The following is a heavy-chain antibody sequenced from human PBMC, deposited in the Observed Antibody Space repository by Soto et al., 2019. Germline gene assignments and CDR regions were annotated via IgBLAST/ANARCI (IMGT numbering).Heavy chain of an antibody. J-gene: IGHJ3*02. D-gene: IGHD2-15*01. CDR1: GFTFSSYW. V-gene: IGHV3-7*01. Sequence: GGSLRLSCAASGFTFSSYWMSWVRQAPGKGLEWVANIKQEGSEKYYVDSVKGRFTISRDNAKNSLYLQMNSLRAEDTAVYYCARDIFCGRESCYSFTFDIWGQGTMVTVSS. CDR3: ARDIFCGRESCYSFTFDI. CDR2: IKQEGSEK.